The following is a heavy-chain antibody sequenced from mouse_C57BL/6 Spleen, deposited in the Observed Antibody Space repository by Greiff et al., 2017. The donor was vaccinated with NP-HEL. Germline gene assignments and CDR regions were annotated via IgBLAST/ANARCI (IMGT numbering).Heavy chain of an antibody. CDR2: IWTGGGT. Sequence: VKLVESGPGLVAPSQSLSITCTVSGFSLTSYAISWVRQPPGKGLEWLGVIWTGGGTNYNSALKSRLSISKDNSKSQVFLKMNRLQTDDTARYYCARENYYGSSYGFDYWGQGTTLTVSS. CDR1: GFSLTSYA. CDR3: ARENYYGSSYGFDY. V-gene: IGHV2-9-1*01. J-gene: IGHJ2*01. D-gene: IGHD1-1*01.